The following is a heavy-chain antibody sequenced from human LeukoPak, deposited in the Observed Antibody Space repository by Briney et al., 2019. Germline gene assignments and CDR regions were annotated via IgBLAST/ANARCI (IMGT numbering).Heavy chain of an antibody. CDR1: GYSFATYW. CDR2: NYPGDSDT. V-gene: IGHV5-51*01. J-gene: IGHJ3*01. Sequence: GESLKISCKGSGYSFATYWIGWVRQMPGKGLEWMGINYPGDSDTTYSPSFQGQVTMSADKSISTAYLQSSSLKASDTAMYYCARRVSSSGFDAFDVWGQGTMVTVSS. D-gene: IGHD5-12*01. CDR3: ARRVSSSGFDAFDV.